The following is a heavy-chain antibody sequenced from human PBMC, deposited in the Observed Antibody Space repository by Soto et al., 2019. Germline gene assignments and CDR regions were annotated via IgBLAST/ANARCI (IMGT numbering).Heavy chain of an antibody. V-gene: IGHV3-30-3*01. Sequence: QVQLVESGGGVVQPGRSLRLSCAASGFTFSSYAMHCVRQAPGKGLEWVAVISYDGSNKYYADSVKGRFTISRDNSRNTLYLQMNSLRDEDTAVYYCARDDGDFDYWGQGTLVTVSS. D-gene: IGHD4-17*01. CDR3: ARDDGDFDY. CDR2: ISYDGSNK. J-gene: IGHJ4*02. CDR1: GFTFSSYA.